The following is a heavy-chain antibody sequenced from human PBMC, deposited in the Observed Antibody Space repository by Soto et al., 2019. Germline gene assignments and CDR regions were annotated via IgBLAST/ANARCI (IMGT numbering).Heavy chain of an antibody. J-gene: IGHJ6*02. V-gene: IGHV3-21*01. CDR1: GFTFGTYT. CDR2: IGTTSSYI. Sequence: PXGFLRLSCAASGFTFGTYTMNWVRQVPGKGLEWVSSIGTTSSYIYYADSVRGRFTISRDNAGGSVYLQMSSLRAEDTAVYYCARVMCGDCSSYYYYSMDVWGQGTTVTVSS. CDR3: ARVMCGDCSSYYYYSMDV. D-gene: IGHD2-21*02.